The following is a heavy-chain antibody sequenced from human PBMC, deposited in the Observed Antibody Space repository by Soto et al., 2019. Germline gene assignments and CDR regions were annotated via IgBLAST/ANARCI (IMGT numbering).Heavy chain of an antibody. CDR3: AKDVVPYGDGYYYGMDV. J-gene: IGHJ6*02. D-gene: IGHD4-17*01. CDR2: ISYDGSNK. V-gene: IGHV3-30*18. Sequence: QVQLVESGGGVVQPGRSLRLSCAASGFTFSSYGMHWVRQAPGKGLEWVAVISYDGSNKYYADSVKGRFTISRDNSKNRLYLQMTSLRAGDTAVYYCAKDVVPYGDGYYYGMDVWGQGTTVTVSS. CDR1: GFTFSSYG.